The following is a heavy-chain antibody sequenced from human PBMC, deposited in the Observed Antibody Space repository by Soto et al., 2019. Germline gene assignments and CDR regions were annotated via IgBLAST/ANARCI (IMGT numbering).Heavy chain of an antibody. CDR1: GGTFSSYA. D-gene: IGHD3-22*01. CDR3: ARDRYYYDSSGYYY. Sequence: GASVKVSCKASGGTFSSYAISWVRQAPGQGLEWMGGIIPIFGTANYAQKFQGRVTITADESTSTAYMELSSLRSEDTAVYYCARDRYYYDSSGYYYWGQGTLVTVSS. V-gene: IGHV1-69*13. CDR2: IIPIFGTA. J-gene: IGHJ4*02.